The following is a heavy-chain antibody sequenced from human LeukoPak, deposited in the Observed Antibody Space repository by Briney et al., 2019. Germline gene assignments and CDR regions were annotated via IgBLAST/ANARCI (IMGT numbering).Heavy chain of an antibody. D-gene: IGHD6-6*01. J-gene: IGHJ3*02. Sequence: GGSLRLSCATSGFTFNTYDMNWVRQAPGEGLGRVFFISNGGYNTYYADSVKGRFTISRDNSMNALFLQMNSLRAEDTAVYYCVKGRASSPRFDAFDIWGQGTMVTVSS. CDR3: VKGRASSPRFDAFDI. CDR1: GFTFNTYD. CDR2: ISNGGYNT. V-gene: IGHV3-23*01.